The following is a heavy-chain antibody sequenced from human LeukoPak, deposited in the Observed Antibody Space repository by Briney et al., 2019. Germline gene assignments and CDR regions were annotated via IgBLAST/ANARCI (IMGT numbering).Heavy chain of an antibody. D-gene: IGHD2/OR15-2a*01. V-gene: IGHV3-23*01. Sequence: GGTLRLSCAASGFTFNYYGMSWVRQAPGKGLEWVSGISGSGGSTYYADSVKGRFIISRDNSKNTLYLQMNNLRAEDTAVYYCTKPFSTVAFGYYYMDVWGKGTTVTISS. CDR1: GFTFNYYG. CDR2: ISGSGGST. J-gene: IGHJ6*03. CDR3: TKPFSTVAFGYYYMDV.